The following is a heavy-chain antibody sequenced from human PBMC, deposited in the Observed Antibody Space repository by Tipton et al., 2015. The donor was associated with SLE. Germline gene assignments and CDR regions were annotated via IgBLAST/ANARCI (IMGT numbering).Heavy chain of an antibody. D-gene: IGHD1-26*01. CDR3: ARGGGSYYDY. Sequence: TLSLTCTVSGGSISSNGYYWTWVRQHPGEGLEWIAYIYYSGTTYYNPSLKSRLTLSLDTSKNQFSLRVRSVTAADTAVYYCARGGGSYYDYWGQGTLVTVSS. J-gene: IGHJ4*02. V-gene: IGHV4-31*03. CDR1: GGSISSNGYY. CDR2: IYYSGTT.